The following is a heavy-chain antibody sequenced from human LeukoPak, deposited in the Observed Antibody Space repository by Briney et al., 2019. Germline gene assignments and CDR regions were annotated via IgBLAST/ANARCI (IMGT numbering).Heavy chain of an antibody. CDR2: IRYDGSNK. V-gene: IGHV3-30*02. J-gene: IGHJ4*02. CDR3: ANLGGSYHVVSY. CDR1: GFTFSSYG. Sequence: GGSLRLSCAASGFTFSSYGMHWVRQAPGKGLEWVAFIRYDGSNKYYADSVKGRFTISRDNSKNTLYLQMNSLRTEDTAVYYCANLGGSYHVVSYWGQGTLVTVSS. D-gene: IGHD1-26*01.